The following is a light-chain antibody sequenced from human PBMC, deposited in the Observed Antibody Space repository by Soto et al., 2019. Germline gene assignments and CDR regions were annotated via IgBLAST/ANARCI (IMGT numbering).Light chain of an antibody. CDR1: SSDVGTYNH. CDR3: KSWTSSETYV. J-gene: IGLJ1*01. V-gene: IGLV2-14*03. CDR2: DVS. Sequence: QSALTQPASVSGSPGQSITISCTGTSSDVGTYNHVSWYQQHPSKAPKVIIYDVSNRPSGVSNRFSASKSGNTASLTISGLQSDDEADYYCKSWTSSETYVFGTGTKVTVL.